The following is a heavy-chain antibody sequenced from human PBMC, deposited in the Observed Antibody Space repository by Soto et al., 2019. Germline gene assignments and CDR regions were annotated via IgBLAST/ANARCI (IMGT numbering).Heavy chain of an antibody. V-gene: IGHV1-2*04. Sequence: ASVKVSCKASGYSFTDYHIHWVRQAPGQGLEWLGRINPKSGGTSTAQKFQGWVTMTTDTSTSTASMELTRLRSDDTAVYYCARGVLRYCDWPCFDYWGQGTLVTVSS. D-gene: IGHD3-9*01. CDR1: GYSFTDYH. CDR3: ARGVLRYCDWPCFDY. J-gene: IGHJ4*02. CDR2: INPKSGGT.